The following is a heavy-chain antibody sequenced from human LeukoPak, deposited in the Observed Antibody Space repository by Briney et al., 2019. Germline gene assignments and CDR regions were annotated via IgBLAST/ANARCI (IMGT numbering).Heavy chain of an antibody. V-gene: IGHV7-4-1*02. CDR2: INTNTGNP. CDR1: GYTSTSYA. Sequence: GASEKVSCKASGYTSTSYAMNWVRQAPGQGLEWMGWINTNTGNPTYAQGFTGRFVFSLDTSVSTAYLQISSLKAEDTAVYYCARDDYGDPFDYWGQGTLVTVSS. D-gene: IGHD4-17*01. CDR3: ARDDYGDPFDY. J-gene: IGHJ4*02.